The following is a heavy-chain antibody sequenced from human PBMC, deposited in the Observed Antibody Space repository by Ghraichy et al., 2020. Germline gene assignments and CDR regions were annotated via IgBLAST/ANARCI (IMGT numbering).Heavy chain of an antibody. V-gene: IGHV3-7*03. CDR2: IKQDGSEK. Sequence: GGSLRLSCEASGFTFSNYWMTWVRQAPGKGLEWVANIKQDGSEKYYVDSVKGRFTISRDNAKKSLDLQMNSLRAEDTAVYYCAGGPRWTVHHWGQGTRATVSS. CDR3: AGGPRWTVHH. CDR1: GFTFSNYW. D-gene: IGHD2-15*01. J-gene: IGHJ4*02.